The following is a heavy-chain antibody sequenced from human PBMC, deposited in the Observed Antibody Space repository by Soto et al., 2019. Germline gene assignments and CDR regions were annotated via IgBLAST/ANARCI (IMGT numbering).Heavy chain of an antibody. Sequence: QVQLVQSGAEVKKPGASVKVSCKASGYTFTGYYMHWVRQAPGQGLEWMGWINPNSGGTNYAQKCQGRVTMTRDTSIRKAYMELSRLRSDDTAVYYCARETLPPVSHPGGYYYHGMDVWGLGTTVTVSS. J-gene: IGHJ6*02. V-gene: IGHV1-2*02. D-gene: IGHD1-26*01. CDR2: INPNSGGT. CDR1: GYTFTGYY. CDR3: ARETLPPVSHPGGYYYHGMDV.